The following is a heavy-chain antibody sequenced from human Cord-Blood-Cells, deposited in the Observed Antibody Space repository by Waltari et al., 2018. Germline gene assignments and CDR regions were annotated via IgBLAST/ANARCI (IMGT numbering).Heavy chain of an antibody. D-gene: IGHD2-2*01. CDR2: IYYSGGT. Sequence: QLQLQESGPGLVKPSETLSLTCTVSGGSISSSSYYWGWIRQPQGKGLEWIGSIYYSGGTYYHPSLKSLVTISVDTSKNQFSLKLSAVPAADTAVYYCARHTRGGSPSWFDPWGQGTLVTVSS. J-gene: IGHJ5*02. CDR3: ARHTRGGSPSWFDP. V-gene: IGHV4-39*01. CDR1: GGSISSSSYY.